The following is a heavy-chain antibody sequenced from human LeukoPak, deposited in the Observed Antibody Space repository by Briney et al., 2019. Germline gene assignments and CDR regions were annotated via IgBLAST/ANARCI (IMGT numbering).Heavy chain of an antibody. CDR2: IYSGGST. Sequence: GGSLRLPSAASGFTVSSNYMSWVRQAPGKGLEWVSVIYSGGSTYYADSVKGRFTISRDNSKNTLYLQMNSLRAEDTAVYYCAADYGAPPYWGQGTLVTVSS. V-gene: IGHV3-66*02. CDR3: AADYGAPPY. D-gene: IGHD4-17*01. J-gene: IGHJ4*02. CDR1: GFTVSSNY.